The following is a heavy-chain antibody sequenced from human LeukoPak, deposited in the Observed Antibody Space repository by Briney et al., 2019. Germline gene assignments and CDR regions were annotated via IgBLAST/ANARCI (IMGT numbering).Heavy chain of an antibody. CDR2: ISYDGSNK. CDR3: ARAGYTSGWNAFDI. Sequence: GGSLRLSCAASGFTFSSYAMHWVRQAPGKGLEWVAVISYDGSNKYYADSVKGRFTISRDNAKNSLYLQMNSLRAEDTAVYYCARAGYTSGWNAFDIWGQGTMVTVSS. CDR1: GFTFSSYA. D-gene: IGHD6-19*01. J-gene: IGHJ3*02. V-gene: IGHV3-30-3*01.